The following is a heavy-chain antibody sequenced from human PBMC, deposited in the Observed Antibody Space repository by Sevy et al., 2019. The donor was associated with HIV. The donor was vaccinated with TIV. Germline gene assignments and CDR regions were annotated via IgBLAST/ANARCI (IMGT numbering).Heavy chain of an antibody. V-gene: IGHV3-30*02. J-gene: IGHJ6*02. CDR1: GFTFSSYG. CDR2: IRYDGSNK. D-gene: IGHD2-15*01. CDR3: ATSRYCSGGSCYGADYYYGMDV. Sequence: GGSLRLSCASSGFTFSSYGMHWVRQAPGKGLEWVAFIRYDGSNKYYADSVKGRFTISRDNSKNTLYLQMNSLRAEDTAVYYCATSRYCSGGSCYGADYYYGMDVWGQGTTVTVSS.